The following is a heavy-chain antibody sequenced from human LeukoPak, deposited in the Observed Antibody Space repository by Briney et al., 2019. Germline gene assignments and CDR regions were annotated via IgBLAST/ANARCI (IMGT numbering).Heavy chain of an antibody. CDR1: GFTFSSFE. CDR2: IGSFGTTI. Sequence: GGSLRLSCAASGFTFSSFEMNWVRQAPGKGLEWVSYIGSFGTTISYADSVKGRFTISRDNAKSSLYLQMSSLRAEDTAVYYCAKVATEAFYFDYWGQGTLVTVSS. V-gene: IGHV3-48*03. D-gene: IGHD5-12*01. J-gene: IGHJ4*02. CDR3: AKVATEAFYFDY.